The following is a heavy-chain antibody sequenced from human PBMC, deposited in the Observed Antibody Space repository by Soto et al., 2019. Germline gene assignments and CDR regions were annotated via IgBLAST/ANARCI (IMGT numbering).Heavy chain of an antibody. J-gene: IGHJ6*02. CDR1: GYTFTSYG. CDR2: ISAYNGNT. Sequence: GASVKVSCKASGYTFTSYGISWVRQAPGQGLEWMGWISAYNGNTNYAQKLQGRVTMTTDTSTSTAYMELSSLRSEDTAVYYCAREPGLITIFRGRDYYYYGMDVWGQGTTVTVSS. V-gene: IGHV1-18*01. CDR3: AREPGLITIFRGRDYYYYGMDV. D-gene: IGHD3-3*01.